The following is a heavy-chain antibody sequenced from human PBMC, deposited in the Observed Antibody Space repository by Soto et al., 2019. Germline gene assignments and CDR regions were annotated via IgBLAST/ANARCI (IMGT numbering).Heavy chain of an antibody. CDR3: AKDFEQWLEQFDY. CDR2: ISGSGGST. J-gene: IGHJ4*02. CDR1: GFTFSSYA. V-gene: IGHV3-23*01. D-gene: IGHD6-19*01. Sequence: EVQLLESGGGLVQPGGSLRLSCAASGFTFSSYAMSWVRQAPGKGLEWVSAISGSGGSTYYADSVKGRFTISRDNSKNTLYLQMNGLRAEDTAVYYCAKDFEQWLEQFDYWGQGTLVTVSS.